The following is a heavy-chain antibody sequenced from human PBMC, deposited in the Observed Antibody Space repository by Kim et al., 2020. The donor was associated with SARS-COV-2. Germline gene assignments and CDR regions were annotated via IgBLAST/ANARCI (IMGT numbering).Heavy chain of an antibody. Sequence: SETLSLTCAVSGGSLSGYSWNWIRQPPGKGLEWIGEINHSGGTKYTPSLKSRVTMSIDTSKSQFSLRLTSVTAADTAVYFCARGHTGVVPAPILGLGPFYYYYNRDVWGRGTTVTGSS. CDR1: GGSLSGYS. J-gene: IGHJ6*03. D-gene: IGHD2-2*01. CDR3: ARGHTGVVPAPILGLGPFYYYYNRDV. CDR2: INHSGGT. V-gene: IGHV4-34*01.